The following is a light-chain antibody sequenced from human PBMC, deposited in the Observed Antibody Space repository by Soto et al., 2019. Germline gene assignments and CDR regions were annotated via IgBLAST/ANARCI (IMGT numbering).Light chain of an antibody. Sequence: EIVMTQSPATLSVSPGERATLSCRASQSVSSNLAWYQQKPGQAPRLLIYGASTRATGIPARFRGSGSGTDFTLTISRLEPEDVAVYYCQQYGSSPRTFGQGTKVDI. CDR2: GAS. CDR3: QQYGSSPRT. CDR1: QSVSSN. J-gene: IGKJ1*01. V-gene: IGKV3-15*01.